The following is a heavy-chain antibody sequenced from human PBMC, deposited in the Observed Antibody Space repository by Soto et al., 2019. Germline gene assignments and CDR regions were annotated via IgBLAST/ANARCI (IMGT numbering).Heavy chain of an antibody. CDR3: ARELVLRYFDWSPSYNWFDP. D-gene: IGHD3-9*01. V-gene: IGHV3-30-3*01. J-gene: IGHJ5*02. CDR1: GFTFSDYA. CDR2: ISYDGTYK. Sequence: LRLSCAASGFTFSDYAIHWVRQAPGKGLEWVSVISYDGTYKYYADSVKGRFTISRDNSKNTLYLQMNSLRAEDTAVYYCARELVLRYFDWSPSYNWFDPWGQGTLVTVSS.